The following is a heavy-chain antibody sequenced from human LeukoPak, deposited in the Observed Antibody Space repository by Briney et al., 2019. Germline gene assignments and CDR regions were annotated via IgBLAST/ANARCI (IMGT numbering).Heavy chain of an antibody. D-gene: IGHD3-10*02. V-gene: IGHV3-48*03. CDR3: AELGITMIGGV. CDR2: ISSSGSTI. Sequence: PGGSLRLPCAASGFMFSGYEMNWVRQAPGKGLEWVSYISSSGSTIYYADSVKGRFTISRDNAKNSLYLEMNSLRAEDTAVYYCAELGITMIGGVWGKGTTVTISS. J-gene: IGHJ6*04. CDR1: GFMFSGYE.